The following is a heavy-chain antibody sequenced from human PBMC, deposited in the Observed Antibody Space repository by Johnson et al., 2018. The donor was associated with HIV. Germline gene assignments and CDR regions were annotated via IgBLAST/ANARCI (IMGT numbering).Heavy chain of an antibody. CDR3: ARGYTWNDVSI. D-gene: IGHD1-1*01. CDR1: GFNFNSYW. CDR2: IKQDGSEA. Sequence: VQLVESGGGLVQPGGSLRLSCAASGFNFNSYWMTWVRQDPGKGLEWVANIKQDGSEAYYVDSVKGRFTISRDNFKNTVYLQMNSLRTVDTAVYYCARGYTWNDVSIWGQGTMVTVSS. V-gene: IGHV3-7*04. J-gene: IGHJ3*02.